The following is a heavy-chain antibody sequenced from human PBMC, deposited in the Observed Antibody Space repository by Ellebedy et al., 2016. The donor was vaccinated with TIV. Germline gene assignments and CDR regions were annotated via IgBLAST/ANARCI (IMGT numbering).Heavy chain of an antibody. V-gene: IGHV4-39*01. CDR2: ISDSGST. CDR1: GGSISGTYTSYY. J-gene: IGHJ6*02. Sequence: SETLSLTXNVSGGSISGTYTSYYWGWIRQPPGKGLEWIGSISDSGSTHYNPSLTSRVTISVDTSKNQFSLKLSSVTAADTAVYYCARYRSGIVVVPAHYGMDVWGQGTTVTVSS. D-gene: IGHD2-2*01. CDR3: ARYRSGIVVVPAHYGMDV.